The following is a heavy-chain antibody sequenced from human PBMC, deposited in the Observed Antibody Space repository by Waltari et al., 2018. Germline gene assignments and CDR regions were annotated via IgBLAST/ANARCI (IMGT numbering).Heavy chain of an antibody. Sequence: VQLVQSGALVKKPGATVKISCKGSGYTFTDYYMHWGQLAPGQGVEGMGLVEPEDGRRIYADKFQGRVAITADTTTDTADMELRSLRSEGTAVYYCATVGYGEYARFWGQGTMVTVSS. D-gene: IGHD4-17*01. J-gene: IGHJ3*01. V-gene: IGHV1-69-2*01. CDR2: VEPEDGRR. CDR3: ATVGYGEYARF. CDR1: GYTFTDYY.